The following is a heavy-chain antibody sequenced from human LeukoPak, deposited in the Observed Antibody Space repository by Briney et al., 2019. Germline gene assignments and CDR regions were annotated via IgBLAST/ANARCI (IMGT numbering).Heavy chain of an antibody. CDR2: ISTSGST. CDR1: GGSISSYY. J-gene: IGHJ6*03. CDR3: ARDGYKYDYYSYMDV. D-gene: IGHD5-24*01. Sequence: SETLSLTCTVPGGSISSYYWSWIRQPAGKGLEWMGRISTSGSTNYNPSLKSRVTMSVDTSKNQFSLKLSSVTAADAAVYYCARDGYKYDYYSYMDVWGKGTTVTISS. V-gene: IGHV4-4*07.